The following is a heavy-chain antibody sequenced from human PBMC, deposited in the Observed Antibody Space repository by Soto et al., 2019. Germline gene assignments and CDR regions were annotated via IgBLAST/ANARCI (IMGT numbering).Heavy chain of an antibody. CDR3: ARQGTVSYSGFDY. CDR2: IYYSGST. Sequence: QVQLQESGPGLVKPSETLSLTCTVSGGSISSYYWSWIRQPPGKGLEWIGYIYYSGSTNYNPSLKSRVTIPVDTSKNQFSLKLSSVTSADTAVYYCARQGTVSYSGFDYWGQGTLVTVSS. D-gene: IGHD2-21*01. J-gene: IGHJ4*02. CDR1: GGSISSYY. V-gene: IGHV4-59*01.